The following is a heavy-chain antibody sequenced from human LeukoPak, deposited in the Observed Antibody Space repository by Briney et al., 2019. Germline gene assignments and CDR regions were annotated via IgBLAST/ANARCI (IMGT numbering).Heavy chain of an antibody. V-gene: IGHV1-18*01. CDR1: GYTFTSYG. CDR3: ARRYGSGSYQPLNYFDY. CDR2: ISAYNGDT. Sequence: ASVKVSCKASGYTFTSYGISWVRQAPGQGLEWMGWISAYNGDTNYAQKLQGRVTMTTDTSTSTAYMELRSLRSDDTAVYYCARRYGSGSYQPLNYFDYWGQGTLVTFSS. D-gene: IGHD3-10*01. J-gene: IGHJ4*02.